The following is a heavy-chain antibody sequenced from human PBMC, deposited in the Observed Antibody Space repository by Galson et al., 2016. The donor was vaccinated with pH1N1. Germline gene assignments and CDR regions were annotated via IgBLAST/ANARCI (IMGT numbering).Heavy chain of an antibody. CDR3: AKWGPAEGGFDS. CDR2: LSANADIT. J-gene: IGHJ3*02. D-gene: IGHD2-2*01. CDR1: GFTFSNYI. Sequence: SLRLSCAASGFTFSNYIMNWVRQAPGKGLEWVSALSANADITHYADSVKGRFTISRDNSKNTLYLQMNNLRTEDTAMYFCAKWGPAEGGFDSWGQGTMVTVSP. V-gene: IGHV3-23*01.